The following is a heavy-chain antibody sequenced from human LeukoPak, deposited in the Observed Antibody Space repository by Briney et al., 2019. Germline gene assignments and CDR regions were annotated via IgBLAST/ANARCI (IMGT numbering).Heavy chain of an antibody. CDR2: IYYSGST. CDR1: VGSISSYY. D-gene: IGHD3-22*01. V-gene: IGHV4-59*01. J-gene: IGHJ4*02. Sequence: SETLSLTCTVSVGSISSYYWSWIRQPPGKGLEWIGYIYYSGSTNYNPSLKSRVTISVDTSKNQFSLKLSSVTAADTAVYYCATGKELNYYDSSGNPTDFYYFDYWGQGTLVTVSS. CDR3: ATGKELNYYDSSGNPTDFYYFDY.